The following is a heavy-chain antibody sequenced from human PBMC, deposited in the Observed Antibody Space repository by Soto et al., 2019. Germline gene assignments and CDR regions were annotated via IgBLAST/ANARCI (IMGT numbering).Heavy chain of an antibody. Sequence: ASVKVSFKASGYTFTSYYMHWVRQAPGQGLEWMGIINPSGGSTSYAQKFQGRVTMTRDTSTSTVYMELSSLRSEDTAVYYCERGSLRDKKPYYYGMDVWGQGTTVTVSS. V-gene: IGHV1-46*01. CDR1: GYTFTSYY. CDR3: ERGSLRDKKPYYYGMDV. J-gene: IGHJ6*02. D-gene: IGHD2-15*01. CDR2: INPSGGST.